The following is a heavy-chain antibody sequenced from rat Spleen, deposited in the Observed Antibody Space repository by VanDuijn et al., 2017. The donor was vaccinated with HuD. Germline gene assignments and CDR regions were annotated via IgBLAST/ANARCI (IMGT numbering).Heavy chain of an antibody. J-gene: IGHJ3*01. V-gene: IGHV5-22*01. D-gene: IGHD4-3*01. CDR1: GFTFSDYY. Sequence: EVQLVESGGGLVQPGRSLKLSCAASGFTFSDYYMAWVRQAPKKGLEWVASISYEGSSTYYGDSVKGRFTISRDNEKSTLYLQMISLRSEDTATYYCARHSGGVRWFAYWGQGTLVTVSS. CDR2: ISYEGSST. CDR3: ARHSGGVRWFAY.